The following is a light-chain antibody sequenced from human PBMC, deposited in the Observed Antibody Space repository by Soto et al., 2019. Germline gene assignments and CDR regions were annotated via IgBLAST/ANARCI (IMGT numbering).Light chain of an antibody. CDR3: QQTYSTPLT. Sequence: DIQITQSRSSLSASVGDRVTITCRSSQSIASYLNWFQQRPGKAPKFLIYAASNLQSGVPSRFSGSGSGTDFTLTISSLQPEDSATYYCQQTYSTPLTLGGGTKVDIK. J-gene: IGKJ4*01. V-gene: IGKV1-39*01. CDR1: QSIASY. CDR2: AAS.